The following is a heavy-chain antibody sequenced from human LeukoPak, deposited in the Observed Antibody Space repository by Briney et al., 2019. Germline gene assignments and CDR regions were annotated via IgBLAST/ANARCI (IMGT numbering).Heavy chain of an antibody. CDR3: AKWALLWFGELLFFDY. D-gene: IGHD3-10*01. J-gene: IGHJ4*02. Sequence: ASVKVSCKASGYTFTGYYMHWVRQAPGQGLERMGWINPNSGGTNYAQKFQGRVTMTRDTSISTAYMELSRLRSDDTAVYYCAKWALLWFGELLFFDYWGQGTLVTVSS. CDR2: INPNSGGT. V-gene: IGHV1-2*02. CDR1: GYTFTGYY.